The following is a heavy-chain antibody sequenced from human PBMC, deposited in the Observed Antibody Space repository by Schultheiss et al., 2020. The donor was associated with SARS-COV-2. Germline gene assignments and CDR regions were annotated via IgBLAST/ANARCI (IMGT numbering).Heavy chain of an antibody. CDR2: ISGSGGST. V-gene: IGHV3-23*01. J-gene: IGHJ4*02. CDR3: AKDRVVEMATIYDY. CDR1: GFTFSNAW. D-gene: IGHD5-24*01. Sequence: GGSLRLSCAASGFTFSNAWMSWVRQAPGKGLEWVSAISGSGGSTYYADSVKGRFTISRDNSKNTLYLQMNSLRAEDTAVYYCAKDRVVEMATIYDYWGQGTLVTVSS.